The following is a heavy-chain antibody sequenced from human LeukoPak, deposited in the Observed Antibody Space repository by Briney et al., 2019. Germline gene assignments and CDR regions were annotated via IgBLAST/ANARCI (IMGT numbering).Heavy chain of an antibody. CDR1: GYSISSGYY. CDR3: ARPISSSWYVSWFDP. Sequence: PSETLSLTCTVSGYSISSGYYWGWIRQPPGKGLEWIGSIYHSGSTYYNPSLKSRVTISVDTSKNQFSLKLSSVTAADTAVYYCARPISSSWYVSWFDPWGQGTLVTVSS. J-gene: IGHJ5*02. D-gene: IGHD6-13*01. V-gene: IGHV4-38-2*02. CDR2: IYHSGST.